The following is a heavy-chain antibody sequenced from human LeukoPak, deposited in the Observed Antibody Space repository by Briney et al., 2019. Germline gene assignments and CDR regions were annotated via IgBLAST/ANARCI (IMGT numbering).Heavy chain of an antibody. CDR3: ARYSPVSAGPFDP. J-gene: IGHJ5*02. D-gene: IGHD4-11*01. CDR2: IWYDGSNK. CDR1: GFTFSNYA. V-gene: IGHV3-33*08. Sequence: GGSLRLSCAASGFTFSNYAMSWVRQAPGKGLEGVAFIWYDGSNKYYADSVKGRFTISRDNSKNTLYLQMNSLTAEDTAVYYCARYSPVSAGPFDPWGQGTLVTVSS.